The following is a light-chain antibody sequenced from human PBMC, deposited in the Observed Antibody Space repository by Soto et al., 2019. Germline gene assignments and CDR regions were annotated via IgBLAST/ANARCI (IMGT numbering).Light chain of an antibody. J-gene: IGLJ1*01. CDR3: SSYTYSSTLYV. V-gene: IGLV2-14*01. Sequence: QSALTQPASVSGSPGQSITISCTGTSSDVGGYSYVSWYQQHPGKAPKLMIYDVNNRPSGVSKRFSGSKSGNTASLTISGLQAEDEADYYCSSYTYSSTLYVFGTGTKLTVL. CDR1: SSDVGGYSY. CDR2: DVN.